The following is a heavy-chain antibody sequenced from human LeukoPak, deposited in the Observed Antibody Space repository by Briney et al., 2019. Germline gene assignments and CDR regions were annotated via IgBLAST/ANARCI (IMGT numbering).Heavy chain of an antibody. Sequence: ASVKVSCKASGYTFTSYGISWVRQAPGQGLEWMGWISAYNGNTNYAQKLQGRVTMTTDTSTGTAYMELRSLRSDDPAVYYCARDYSSSSAFDPWGQGTLVTVSS. D-gene: IGHD6-6*01. V-gene: IGHV1-18*01. CDR1: GYTFTSYG. J-gene: IGHJ5*02. CDR3: ARDYSSSSAFDP. CDR2: ISAYNGNT.